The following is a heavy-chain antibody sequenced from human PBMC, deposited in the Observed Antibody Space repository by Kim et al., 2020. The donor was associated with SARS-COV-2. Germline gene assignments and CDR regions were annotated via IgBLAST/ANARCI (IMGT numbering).Heavy chain of an antibody. CDR2: T. CDR3: ARQSDYYGSDY. D-gene: IGHD3-10*01. Sequence: TYYNPSLKSRVTISVDTSKNQFSLKLSSVTAADTAVYYCARQSDYYGSDYWGQGTLVTVSS. V-gene: IGHV4-39*01. J-gene: IGHJ4*02.